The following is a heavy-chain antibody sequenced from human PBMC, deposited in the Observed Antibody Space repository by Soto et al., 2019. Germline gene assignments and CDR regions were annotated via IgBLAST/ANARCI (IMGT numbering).Heavy chain of an antibody. CDR3: SRGIKGGLDA. V-gene: IGHV3-30*03. CDR1: GFVSNDYD. CDR2: ISYDGRNK. Sequence: QVQLAESGGGLVQPGRSLRLSCATSGFVSNDYDIHWVRQAPGKGLAWLASISYDGRNKYYADSVKGRFTISRDNSKNSLSLQINSPGAEDTAVYYCSRGIKGGLDAWGPGTLVTVSS. D-gene: IGHD2-21*01. J-gene: IGHJ5*02.